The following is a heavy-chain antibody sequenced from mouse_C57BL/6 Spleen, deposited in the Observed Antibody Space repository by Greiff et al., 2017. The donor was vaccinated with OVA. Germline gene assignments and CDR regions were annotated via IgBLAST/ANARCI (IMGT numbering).Heavy chain of an antibody. CDR2: IDPSDSET. D-gene: IGHD1-1*01. Sequence: QVQLQQPGAELVRPGSSVKLSCKASGYTFTSYWMHWVKQRPIQGLEWIGNIDPSDSETHYNQKFKDKATLTVDKSSSTAYMQLSSLTSDDSAVYYCARDYGSSFYAMDYWGQGTSVTVSS. J-gene: IGHJ4*01. CDR3: ARDYGSSFYAMDY. V-gene: IGHV1-52*01. CDR1: GYTFTSYW.